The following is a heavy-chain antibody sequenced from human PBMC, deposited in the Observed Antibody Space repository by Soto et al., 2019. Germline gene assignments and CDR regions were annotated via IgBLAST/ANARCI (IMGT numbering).Heavy chain of an antibody. D-gene: IGHD2-2*01. CDR3: ARAEGKNRLRRFPP. CDR1: GGSISSGGYY. J-gene: IGHJ5*02. V-gene: IGHV4-31*03. Sequence: SETLSLTCTVSGGSISSGGYYWSWIRQHPGKGLEWIGYIYYSGSTYYNPSLKSRVTISVDTSKNQFSLKLSSVTAADTAVYYWARAEGKNRLRRFPPGGQETLVTVP. CDR2: IYYSGST.